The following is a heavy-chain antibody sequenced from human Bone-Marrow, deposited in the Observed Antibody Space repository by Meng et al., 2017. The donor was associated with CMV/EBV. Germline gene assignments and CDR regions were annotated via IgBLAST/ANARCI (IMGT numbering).Heavy chain of an antibody. J-gene: IGHJ4*02. Sequence: GESLKISCAASGFTFSSYSMNWVRQAPGKGLEWVSCISSSSSNIYYADSVKGRFTISRDNAKNSLYLQMNSLRAEDTAVYYCARALGAATATGYWGQGTLVTVSS. CDR2: ISSSSSNI. V-gene: IGHV3-48*04. CDR1: GFTFSSYS. CDR3: ARALGAATATGY. D-gene: IGHD3-10*01.